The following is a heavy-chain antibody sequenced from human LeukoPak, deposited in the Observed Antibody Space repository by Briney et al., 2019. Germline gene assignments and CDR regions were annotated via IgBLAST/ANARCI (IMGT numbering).Heavy chain of an antibody. CDR3: TGCENTGSCAN. CDR1: GFASSTYW. CDR2: ITSEGSST. J-gene: IGHJ4*02. D-gene: IGHD1-26*01. Sequence: GGSLRLSCATSGFASSTYWMYWVRQAPGKGLVWVSRITSEGSSTTYADSVKGRFTISRDNAKNTLYLEMNSLRAEDTAVYYCTGCENTGSCANWGQGTLVTVSS. V-gene: IGHV3-74*03.